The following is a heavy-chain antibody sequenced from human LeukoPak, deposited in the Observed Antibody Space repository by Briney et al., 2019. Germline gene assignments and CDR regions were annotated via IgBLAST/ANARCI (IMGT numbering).Heavy chain of an antibody. V-gene: IGHV3-48*03. Sequence: GGSLRLSCAASGFTFSSYEMNWVRQAPGKGLEWVSYISSSGSTIYYADSVKGRFTISRDNAKNSLYLQMNSLRAEYTAVYYCARELSGYFDWLFFFDYWGQGTLVTVSS. J-gene: IGHJ4*02. D-gene: IGHD3-9*01. CDR1: GFTFSSYE. CDR3: ARELSGYFDWLFFFDY. CDR2: ISSSGSTI.